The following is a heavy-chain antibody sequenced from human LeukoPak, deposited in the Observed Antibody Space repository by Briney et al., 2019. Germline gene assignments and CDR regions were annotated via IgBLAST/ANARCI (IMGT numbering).Heavy chain of an antibody. CDR2: ISYDGSKK. D-gene: IGHD5-24*01. J-gene: IGHJ6*03. CDR1: GFTFSSYG. V-gene: IGHV3-30*03. CDR3: ARGRGTAPYYMDV. Sequence: GGSLRLSCAASGFTFSSYGMHWVRQAPGKGLEWVAVISYDGSKKYYADSVKGRFTISRDNSKNTLYLQMNSLRAEDTAVYSCARGRGTAPYYMDVWGKGTTVTVSS.